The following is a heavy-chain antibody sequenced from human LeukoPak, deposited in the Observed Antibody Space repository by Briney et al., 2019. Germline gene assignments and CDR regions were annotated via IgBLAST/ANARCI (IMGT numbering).Heavy chain of an antibody. CDR2: ISYDGSNK. CDR3: AKDLYSNYGPADY. CDR1: GFTFSSYA. J-gene: IGHJ4*02. V-gene: IGHV3-30-3*01. D-gene: IGHD4-11*01. Sequence: GRSLRLSCAASGFTFSSYAMHWVRQAPGKGLEWVAVISYDGSNKYYADSVGGRFTISRDNSKNTLSLQMNSLRDEDTAVYYCAKDLYSNYGPADYWGQGNLVTVSS.